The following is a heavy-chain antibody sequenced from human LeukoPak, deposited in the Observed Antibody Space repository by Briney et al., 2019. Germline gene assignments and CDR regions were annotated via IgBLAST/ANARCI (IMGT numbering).Heavy chain of an antibody. D-gene: IGHD4-17*01. V-gene: IGHV3-23*01. CDR1: GFPFSASA. CDR2: ILSTGTT. J-gene: IGHJ5*02. Sequence: GGSLRLSCAASGFPFSASAMTWVSQAPGKGLEWVSHILSTGTTYYADSVRGRFTISRDNSKNTLYLLMTSLRADDTAAYYCATVKYDYGDPVGWFDPWGQGTLVTVSS. CDR3: ATVKYDYGDPVGWFDP.